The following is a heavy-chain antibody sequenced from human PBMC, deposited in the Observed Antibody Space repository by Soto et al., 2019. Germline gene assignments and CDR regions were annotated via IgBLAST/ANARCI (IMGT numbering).Heavy chain of an antibody. Sequence: SVKVSCKASGGTFSSYAISWVRQAPGQGLEWMGGIIPIFGTANYAQKFQGRVTITADESTSTAYMELSSLRSEDTAVYYCARDICSSTSCYYYYGMDVWGQGTTVTVSS. CDR3: ARDICSSTSCYYYYGMDV. D-gene: IGHD2-2*01. CDR1: GGTFSSYA. V-gene: IGHV1-69*13. J-gene: IGHJ6*02. CDR2: IIPIFGTA.